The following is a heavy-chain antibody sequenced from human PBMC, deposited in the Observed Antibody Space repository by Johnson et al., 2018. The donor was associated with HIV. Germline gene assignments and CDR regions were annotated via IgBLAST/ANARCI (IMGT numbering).Heavy chain of an antibody. CDR2: IYSGGST. J-gene: IGHJ3*02. CDR1: GFPFTTYT. D-gene: IGHD2-15*01. CDR3: ARYLTEKTPNAFDI. Sequence: QVQLVDSGGGVVQPGRSLRLFCAVSGFPFTTYTIHWVRQAPGKGLEWVSVIYSGGSTYYADSVKGRFTISRDNSKNTLYLQMNSLRAEDTAVYYCARYLTEKTPNAFDIWGQGTMLTVSS. V-gene: IGHV3-NL1*01.